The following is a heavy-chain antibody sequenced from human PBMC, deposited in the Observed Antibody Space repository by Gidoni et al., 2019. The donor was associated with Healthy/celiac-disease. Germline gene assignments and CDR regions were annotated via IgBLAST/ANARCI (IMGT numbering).Heavy chain of an antibody. J-gene: IGHJ6*02. CDR3: AREGGYYDSSGTYYYYYGMDV. V-gene: IGHV1-46*03. Sequence: QVQLVQSGAEVKKPGASVKVSCKASGYTFTSYSMPWVRQAPGQGLAWMGIINPSGGSTSYAQKFQGRVTMTRDTSTSTVYMELSSLRSEDTAVYYCAREGGYYDSSGTYYYYYGMDVWGQGTTVTVSS. CDR2: INPSGGST. D-gene: IGHD3-22*01. CDR1: GYTFTSYS.